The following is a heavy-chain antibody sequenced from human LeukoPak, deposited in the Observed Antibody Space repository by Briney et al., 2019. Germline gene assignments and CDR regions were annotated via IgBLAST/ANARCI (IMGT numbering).Heavy chain of an antibody. Sequence: SVKVSCKASGGTFSSYAISWVRRAPGQGLEWMGGIIPIFGTANYAQKFQGRVTITADESTSTAYMELSSLRSEDTAVYYCARDKLNCSGGSCYSLGFDPWGQGTLVTVSS. CDR1: GGTFSSYA. J-gene: IGHJ5*02. CDR3: ARDKLNCSGGSCYSLGFDP. CDR2: IIPIFGTA. D-gene: IGHD2-15*01. V-gene: IGHV1-69*13.